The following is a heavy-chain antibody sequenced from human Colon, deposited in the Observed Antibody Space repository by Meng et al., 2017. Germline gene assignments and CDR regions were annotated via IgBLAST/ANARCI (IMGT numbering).Heavy chain of an antibody. CDR3: ARDLRVPHYYYDSSGYYGTIDY. D-gene: IGHD3-22*01. J-gene: IGHJ4*02. V-gene: IGHV3-11*01. CDR2: ISSSGSTI. Sequence: GESLKISCAASGFTFSDYHMSWIRQAPGKGLEWVSYISSSGSTIYYADSVKGRFTISRDNAKNSLYLQMNSLRAEDTAVYYCARDLRVPHYYYDSSGYYGTIDYWGQGTLVTVSS. CDR1: GFTFSDYH.